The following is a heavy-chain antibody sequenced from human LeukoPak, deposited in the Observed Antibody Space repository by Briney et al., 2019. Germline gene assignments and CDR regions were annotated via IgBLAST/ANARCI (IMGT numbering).Heavy chain of an antibody. CDR2: VNRDGSST. CDR3: ARDDYSSADY. D-gene: IGHD6-25*01. Sequence: PGGSLRLSCAASGFTFSNYWMHWVRQAPGKGLVWVSRVNRDGSSTYYADSVKGRFTISRDNANNTLYLQMNSLRAEDTAVYFCARDDYSSADYWGQGTLVTVSS. J-gene: IGHJ4*02. V-gene: IGHV3-74*01. CDR1: GFTFSNYW.